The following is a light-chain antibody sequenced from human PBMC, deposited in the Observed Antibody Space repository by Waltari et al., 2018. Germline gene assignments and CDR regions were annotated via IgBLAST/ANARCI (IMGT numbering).Light chain of an antibody. CDR2: VAS. V-gene: IGKV3-20*01. CDR3: QQYGSSRT. CDR1: QRVSSSY. J-gene: IGKJ1*01. Sequence: EIVLTQSPGTLSLSPGDRATLACRASQRVSSSYLAWSQQNPAHSPRLLIYVASSRATGIPDRVSGSGSGTDFTLTISRLEPEDFAVYYCQQYGSSRTFGQGTKVEIK.